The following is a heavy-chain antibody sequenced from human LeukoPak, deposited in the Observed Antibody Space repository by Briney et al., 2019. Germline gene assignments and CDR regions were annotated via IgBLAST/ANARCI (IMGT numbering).Heavy chain of an antibody. D-gene: IGHD3-3*01. Sequence: GGSLRLSCAASGFTFSSYAMSWVRQAPGKGLEWDSAISDTGSSTYYADSVKGRFTISRDNSKNTLYLQMNSLRAEDTAVYYCAKAAYDFWSGYGSWGQGTLVTVSS. CDR1: GFTFSSYA. CDR3: AKAAYDFWSGYGS. CDR2: ISDTGSST. V-gene: IGHV3-23*01. J-gene: IGHJ5*02.